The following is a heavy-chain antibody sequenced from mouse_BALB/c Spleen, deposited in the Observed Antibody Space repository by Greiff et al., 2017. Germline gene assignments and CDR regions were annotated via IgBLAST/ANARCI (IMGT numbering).Heavy chain of an antibody. CDR2: ISSGSSTI. CDR3: ARSTYGNYGPPWYFDV. CDR1: GFTFSSFG. D-gene: IGHD2-1*01. Sequence: EVQVVESGGGLVQPGGSRKLSCAASGFTFSSFGMHWVRQAPEKGLEWVAYISSGSSTIYYADTVKGRFTISRDNPKNTLFLQMTSLRSEDTAMYDCARSTYGNYGPPWYFDVWGAGTTVTVSS. J-gene: IGHJ1*01. V-gene: IGHV5-17*02.